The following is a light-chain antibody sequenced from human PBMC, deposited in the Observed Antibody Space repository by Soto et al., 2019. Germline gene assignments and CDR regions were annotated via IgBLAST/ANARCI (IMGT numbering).Light chain of an antibody. CDR2: DAS. CDR3: QQRSNWPQYT. Sequence: EIVLTQSPATLSLSPGERATLSCRASQSVSSYLAWYQQKPGQAPRLLIYDASNRATGIPARFSGSGSGTDFTLTIIRLEPEDFAVYYCQQRSNWPQYTFGQGTKLEIK. CDR1: QSVSSY. J-gene: IGKJ2*01. V-gene: IGKV3-11*01.